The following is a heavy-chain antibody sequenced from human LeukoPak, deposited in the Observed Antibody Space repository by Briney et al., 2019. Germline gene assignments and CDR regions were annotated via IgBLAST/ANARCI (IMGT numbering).Heavy chain of an antibody. Sequence: SETLSLTCTVSGGSIISRSYYWAWICQPPGKGLEWIGSISYSGSTYYNSSLKSRVTISVDRSKNQFSLKLSSVTAADTAVYYCVRQGEFDILTGYPTFDPWGHGTLVTVSS. CDR1: GGSIISRSYY. CDR2: ISYSGST. CDR3: VRQGEFDILTGYPTFDP. D-gene: IGHD3-9*01. V-gene: IGHV4-39*01. J-gene: IGHJ5*02.